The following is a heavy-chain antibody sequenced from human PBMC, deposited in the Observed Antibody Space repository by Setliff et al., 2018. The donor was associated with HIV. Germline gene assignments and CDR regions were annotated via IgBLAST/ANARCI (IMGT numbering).Heavy chain of an antibody. J-gene: IGHJ6*03. CDR1: GGSISSYY. CDR3: ARDRRGYYYGSGSCYMDV. D-gene: IGHD3-10*01. Sequence: SETLSLTCTVSGGSISSYYWSWIRQPPGKGLEWIGYIYYSGTTNYNPSLKSRVTISGDTSKNQFSLKLSSVTAADTAVYYCARDRRGYYYGSGSCYMDVWGTGTTVTVSS. V-gene: IGHV4-59*12. CDR2: IYYSGTT.